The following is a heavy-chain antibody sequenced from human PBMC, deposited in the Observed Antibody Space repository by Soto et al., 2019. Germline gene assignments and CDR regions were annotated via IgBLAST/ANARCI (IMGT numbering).Heavy chain of an antibody. J-gene: IGHJ4*02. CDR1: GGTFSSYA. V-gene: IGHV1-69*12. CDR2: IIPIFGTA. Sequence: QVQLVQSGAEVKKPGSSVKVSCKASGGTFSSYAISWVRQAPVQGLEWMGGIIPIFGTADYAQKFQGRVTISDDEYTSTAYMELGSLSSEDTAVYYCARDGGVYDYSPFDYWGQGTLVTVSS. D-gene: IGHD4-4*01. CDR3: ARDGGVYDYSPFDY.